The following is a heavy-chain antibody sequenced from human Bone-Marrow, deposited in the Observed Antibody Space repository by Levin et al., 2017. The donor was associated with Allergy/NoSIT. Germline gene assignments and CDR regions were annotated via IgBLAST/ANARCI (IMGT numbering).Heavy chain of an antibody. CDR1: GFTFSSYA. V-gene: IGHV3-30-3*01. Sequence: LSLTCAASGFTFSSYAIHWVRQAPGKGLEWVAVISNDGSNKYYADSVKGRFTISRDNSKNTLYLQMNSLRAEDTAVYYCARGTPPIEGIAIAGTGYDYFDYWGQGTLVTVSS. CDR3: ARGTPPIEGIAIAGTGYDYFDY. CDR2: ISNDGSNK. D-gene: IGHD6-13*01. J-gene: IGHJ4*02.